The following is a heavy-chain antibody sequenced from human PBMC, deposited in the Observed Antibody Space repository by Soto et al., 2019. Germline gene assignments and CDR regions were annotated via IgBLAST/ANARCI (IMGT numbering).Heavy chain of an antibody. D-gene: IGHD3-10*01. J-gene: IGHJ6*04. CDR2: ISRSSTGI. Sequence: EVQLVESGGGLVQPGGSLRLSCAASGFTFSLYSMSWVRQAPGKGLEWVSYISRSSTGIHYADSVKGRFTISRDEATTSMHLQMNSLRDGDTAVYYGARAVTWGLNVWGKGTTVSIS. CDR1: GFTFSLYS. V-gene: IGHV3-48*02. CDR3: ARAVTWGLNV.